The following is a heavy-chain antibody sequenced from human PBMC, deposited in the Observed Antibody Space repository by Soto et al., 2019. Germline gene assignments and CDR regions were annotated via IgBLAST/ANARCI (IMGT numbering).Heavy chain of an antibody. Sequence: GGSLRLSCAASGFTFSSYWMHWVRQAPGKGLVWVSRINSDGSSTSYADSMKGRFTISRDNAKNTLYLQMNSLRAEDTAVYYCASLLTPVNRPDYWGQGTLVTVSS. CDR2: INSDGSST. J-gene: IGHJ4*02. V-gene: IGHV3-74*01. CDR1: GFTFSSYW. CDR3: ASLLTPVNRPDY.